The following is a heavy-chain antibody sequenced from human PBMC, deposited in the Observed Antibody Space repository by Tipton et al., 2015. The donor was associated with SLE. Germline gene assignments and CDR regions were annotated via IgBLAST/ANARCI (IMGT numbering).Heavy chain of an antibody. J-gene: IGHJ4*02. V-gene: IGHV4-39*07. D-gene: IGHD6-6*01. CDR1: GGSITNDNSY. CDR2: IYDSGNT. Sequence: TLSLTCTVSGGSITNDNSYWGWIRPPPGTGPQFIGTIYDSGNTYYNPSLKSRVTISVATSKDQFSLKLNSVTAADTAVYYCAAEYYSSSWIHPIDFWGQGMLVTVSS. CDR3: AAEYYSSSWIHPIDF.